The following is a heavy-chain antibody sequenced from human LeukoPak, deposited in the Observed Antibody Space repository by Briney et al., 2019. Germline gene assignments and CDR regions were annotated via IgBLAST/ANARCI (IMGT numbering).Heavy chain of an antibody. CDR2: MKPGSGYT. V-gene: IGHV1-8*01. Sequence: GASVKVSCKASGYTFTSYDINWVRQATGQGLEWMGYMKPGSGYTGYGQKFQGRVTMTRNTSISTAYMELSSLRSEDTAVYYCAREFRSDSYWGQGTLVTVSS. CDR3: AREFRSDSY. CDR1: GYTFTSYD. J-gene: IGHJ4*02.